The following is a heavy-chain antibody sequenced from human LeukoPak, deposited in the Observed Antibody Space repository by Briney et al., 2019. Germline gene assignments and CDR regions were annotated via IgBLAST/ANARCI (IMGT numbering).Heavy chain of an antibody. Sequence: GGSLRLSCVASGFTFSSSWMTWVRQAPGMGLERVANIKADGSGKYYVDSVRGRFTISRDNAKNSLYLQMNSLRAEDTALYYCAKDSSGWYKGAFDYWGQGTLVTVSS. J-gene: IGHJ4*02. CDR1: GFTFSSSW. D-gene: IGHD6-19*01. CDR3: AKDSSGWYKGAFDY. V-gene: IGHV3-7*03. CDR2: IKADGSGK.